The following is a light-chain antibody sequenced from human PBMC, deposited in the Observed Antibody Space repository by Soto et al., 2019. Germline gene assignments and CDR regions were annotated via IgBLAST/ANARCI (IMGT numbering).Light chain of an antibody. CDR3: QQYNKWPLT. V-gene: IGKV3-15*01. CDR2: ATS. J-gene: IGKJ4*01. Sequence: EIVMTQSPATLSVSPGERATLSCRASESASTNLAWYQQRPGQAPWLLIYATSTRATGIPARFTGSGSGTXXXLTISSLQSEDFAVYYCQQYNKWPLTFGGGTKVEIK. CDR1: ESASTN.